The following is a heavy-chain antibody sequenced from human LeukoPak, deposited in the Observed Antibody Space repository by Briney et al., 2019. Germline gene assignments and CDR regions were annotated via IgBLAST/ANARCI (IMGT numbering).Heavy chain of an antibody. J-gene: IGHJ5*02. Sequence: GGSLRLSCAASGFTFSSYAMHWVRQAPGKGLEWVAVISYDGSNKYYADSVKGRFTISRDNSKNTLYLQMNSLRSEDTAVYYCARGEVVPAAGWFDPWGQGTLVTVSS. CDR3: ARGEVVPAAGWFDP. D-gene: IGHD2-2*01. CDR1: GFTFSSYA. CDR2: ISYDGSNK. V-gene: IGHV3-30-3*01.